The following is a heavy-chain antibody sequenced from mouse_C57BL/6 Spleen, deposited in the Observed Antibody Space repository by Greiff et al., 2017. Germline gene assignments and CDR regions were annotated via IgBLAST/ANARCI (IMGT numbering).Heavy chain of an antibody. V-gene: IGHV5-4*03. Sequence: EVMLVESGGGLVKPGGSLKLSCAASGFTFSSYAMSWVRQTPEKRLEWVATISDGGSYTYYPDNVKGRFTISRDNAKNNLYLQMSHLKSEDTAMYYWARGGYGSSPYWYFDVWGTGTTVTVSS. CDR1: GFTFSSYA. J-gene: IGHJ1*03. CDR3: ARGGYGSSPYWYFDV. CDR2: ISDGGSYT. D-gene: IGHD1-1*01.